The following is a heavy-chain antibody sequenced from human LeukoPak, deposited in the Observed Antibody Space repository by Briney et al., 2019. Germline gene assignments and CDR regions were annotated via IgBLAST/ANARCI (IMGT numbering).Heavy chain of an antibody. D-gene: IGHD3/OR15-3a*01. J-gene: IGHJ6*03. CDR1: GGTFSSYA. Sequence: EASVKVSCKASGGTFSSYAISWVRQAPGQGLEWLGGIIPIFGTANYAQKFQGRVTITADESTSTAYMELSRLRSEDTAVYYCARGLDYYYYMDVWGKGTTVTVSS. V-gene: IGHV1-69*13. CDR3: ARGLDYYYYMDV. CDR2: IIPIFGTA.